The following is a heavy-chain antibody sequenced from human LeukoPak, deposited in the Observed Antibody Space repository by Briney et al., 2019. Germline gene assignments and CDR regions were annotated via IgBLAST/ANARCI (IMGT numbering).Heavy chain of an antibody. CDR1: GFTFSSYA. CDR2: ISSSGSAS. V-gene: IGHV3-23*01. CDR3: TKARYSNAWDYSDY. J-gene: IGHJ4*02. D-gene: IGHD6-19*01. Sequence: PGGSLRLSCVASGFTFSSYAMSWVRQAPGKGLEWVSGISSSGSASYYADSVKGRFTISRDNSRNTLYLQMNNLSADDTAVYYCTKARYSNAWDYSDYWGQGTLVTVSS.